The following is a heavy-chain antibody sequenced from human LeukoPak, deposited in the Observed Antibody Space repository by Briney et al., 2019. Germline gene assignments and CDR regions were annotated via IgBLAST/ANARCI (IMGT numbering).Heavy chain of an antibody. V-gene: IGHV3-48*01. CDR3: ARLSPSGWYGYFQQ. D-gene: IGHD6-19*01. Sequence: GSLRLSCAASGFTFSSYSMNWVRQAPGKGLEWVSYISSSSSTIYYADSVKGRFIISRDNAKNSLYLQMNSLRAEDTAVYYCARLSPSGWYGYFQQWGQGTLVTVSA. CDR1: GFTFSSYS. J-gene: IGHJ1*01. CDR2: ISSSSSTI.